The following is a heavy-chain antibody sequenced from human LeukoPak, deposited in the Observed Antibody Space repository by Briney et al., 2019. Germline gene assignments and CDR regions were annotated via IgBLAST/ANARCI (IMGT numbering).Heavy chain of an antibody. CDR3: AKDRYNYAFEYSDP. V-gene: IGHV3-30*18. D-gene: IGHD5-18*01. J-gene: IGHJ5*02. Sequence: PGGSLRLSCAASGFTFSSYGMHWVRQAPGKGLDWVAVISNDGSKKYYADSVKGRFTTSRDNSKNTLSLQVSSLRTEDTAVYYCAKDRYNYAFEYSDPWGQGTLVTVSS. CDR1: GFTFSSYG. CDR2: ISNDGSKK.